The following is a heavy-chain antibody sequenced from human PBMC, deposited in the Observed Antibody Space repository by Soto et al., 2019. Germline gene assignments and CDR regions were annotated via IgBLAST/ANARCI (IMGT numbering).Heavy chain of an antibody. V-gene: IGHV1-69*13. CDR1: GGTFSSYA. CDR3: ASGGGYYDSSRYLRDY. Sequence: SVKVSCKASGGTFSSYAISWVRQAPGQGLEWMGGIIPIFGTANYAQKFQGRVTITADESTSTAYMELSSLRSEDTAVYYCASGGGYYDSSRYLRDYRGQGTLVTVSS. D-gene: IGHD3-22*01. CDR2: IIPIFGTA. J-gene: IGHJ4*02.